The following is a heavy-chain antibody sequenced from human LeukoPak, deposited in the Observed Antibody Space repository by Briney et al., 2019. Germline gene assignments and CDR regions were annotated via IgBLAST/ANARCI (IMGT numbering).Heavy chain of an antibody. CDR1: GFTVSSTY. D-gene: IGHD2-15*01. V-gene: IGHV3-53*01. Sequence: GGSLRLSCAASGFTVSSTYVSWVRQAPGKGLEWVAVIYKGGNTYYIDSVKGRFTISRDTSKNTLYLQMNSLRAEDSAVYYCASRHCSGGGCYFAGADPFDYWGQGTLVTVSS. CDR2: IYKGGNT. J-gene: IGHJ4*02. CDR3: ASRHCSGGGCYFAGADPFDY.